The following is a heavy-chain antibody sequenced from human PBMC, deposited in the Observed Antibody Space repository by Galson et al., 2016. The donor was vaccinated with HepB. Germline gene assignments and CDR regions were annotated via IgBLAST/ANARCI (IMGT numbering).Heavy chain of an antibody. D-gene: IGHD6-13*01. J-gene: IGHJ4*02. CDR1: GFTFSSYA. V-gene: IGHV3-23*01. Sequence: SLRLSCAASGFTFSSYAMSWVRQAPGKGLEWVSAISITVSSTYYADSVKGRFTISRDNSKNTLYLQMNTLRSEDTAIYYCAKRIGAGGQFDYWGQGTPVIVPS. CDR2: ISITVSST. CDR3: AKRIGAGGQFDY.